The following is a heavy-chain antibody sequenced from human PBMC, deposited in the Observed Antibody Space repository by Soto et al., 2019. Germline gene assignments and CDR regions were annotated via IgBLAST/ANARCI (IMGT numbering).Heavy chain of an antibody. CDR3: AKDYDYGDSRPFDY. J-gene: IGHJ4*02. V-gene: IGHV3-23*01. CDR2: IIGIGDKA. CDR1: GFSFRDYG. Sequence: EVQLLEAGGGLVQPGGSLRLSCAASGFSFRDYGMSWVRQAPGKGLEWLSAIIGIGDKAYYADSVRGRFTISRDNSKNTRYLQLNDLGAEDTAIYYCAKDYDYGDSRPFDYWGQGTLVTVSS. D-gene: IGHD4-17*01.